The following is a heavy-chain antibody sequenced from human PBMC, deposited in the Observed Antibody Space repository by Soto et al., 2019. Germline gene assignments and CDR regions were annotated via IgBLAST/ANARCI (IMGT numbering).Heavy chain of an antibody. CDR3: ARHQGQLPPTNFDY. Sequence: QVQLVESGGGVVQPGRSLSLSWAASGFTFSSYGMHWVRQAPGKGLEWVAVIWYDGSNKYYADSVKGRFTISRDNSKNTLYLQMNSLRAEDTAVYYCARHQGQLPPTNFDYWCQGTLVTVSS. V-gene: IGHV3-33*01. J-gene: IGHJ4*02. D-gene: IGHD1-26*01. CDR1: GFTFSSYG. CDR2: IWYDGSNK.